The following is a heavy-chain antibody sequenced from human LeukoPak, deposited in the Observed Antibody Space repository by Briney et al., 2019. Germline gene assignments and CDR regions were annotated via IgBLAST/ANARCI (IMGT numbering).Heavy chain of an antibody. CDR1: GGSISSSSYY. CDR2: IYYSGST. D-gene: IGHD5-24*01. Sequence: SETLSLTCTVSGGSISSSSYYWGWIRQPPGKGLEWIGSIYYSGSTYYNPSLKSRVTISVDTSKNQFSLKLSSVTAADTAVYYCARQTATRRRNAFDIWGQGTMVTVSS. CDR3: ARQTATRRRNAFDI. J-gene: IGHJ3*02. V-gene: IGHV4-39*01.